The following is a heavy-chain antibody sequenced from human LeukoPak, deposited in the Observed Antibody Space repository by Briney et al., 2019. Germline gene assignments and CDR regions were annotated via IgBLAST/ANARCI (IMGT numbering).Heavy chain of an antibody. CDR1: GGSISSSSYY. V-gene: IGHV4-39*07. D-gene: IGHD3-22*01. Sequence: SETLSLTCTVSGGSISSSSYYWGWIRQPPGKGLEWIGSIYYSGSTYYNPSLKSRVTISVDTSKNQFSLKLSSVTAADTAVYYCARDLTSEDYYDSSGSLYYFDYWGQGTLVTVSS. CDR3: ARDLTSEDYYDSSGSLYYFDY. J-gene: IGHJ4*02. CDR2: IYYSGST.